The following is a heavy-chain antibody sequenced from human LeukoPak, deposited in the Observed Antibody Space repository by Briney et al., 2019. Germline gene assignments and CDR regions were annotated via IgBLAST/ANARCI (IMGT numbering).Heavy chain of an antibody. D-gene: IGHD2-2*01. CDR2: ITPRWGT. J-gene: IGHJ4*02. CDR1: RYTLTSYA. CDR3: ASPSLQYCSSISCSGAYYLDL. V-gene: IGHV1-2*02. Sequence: GASVKVSLKASRYTLTSYAMHWVRQAPGQGLEGMGWITPRWGTNYPQKFQGRVAITRDTSISTAYMVLSRLTSDDTAVYFCASPSLQYCSSISCSGAYYLDLWGQGTLVTISS.